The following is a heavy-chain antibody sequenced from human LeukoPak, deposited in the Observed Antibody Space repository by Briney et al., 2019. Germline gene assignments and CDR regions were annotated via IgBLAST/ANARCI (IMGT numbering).Heavy chain of an antibody. D-gene: IGHD6-25*01. V-gene: IGHV3-23*01. CDR1: GFTFSTYA. CDR2: ISGSHNTT. CDR3: ARGYSSGWPDF. J-gene: IGHJ4*02. Sequence: GGSLRLSCAASGFTFSTYAMSWVRQAPGRGLEWVSSISGSHNTTYYADSVRGRFTISRDNSKNTLYLQMNSLRAEDTAVYFCARGYSSGWPDFWGQGTLVTVSS.